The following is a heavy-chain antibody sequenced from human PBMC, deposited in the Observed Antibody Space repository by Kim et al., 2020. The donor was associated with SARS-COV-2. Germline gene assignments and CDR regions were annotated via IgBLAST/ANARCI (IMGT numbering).Heavy chain of an antibody. CDR3: ARDERQQLDAFDI. V-gene: IGHV1-69*01. D-gene: IGHD6-13*01. J-gene: IGHJ3*02. Sequence: FPGRVTITADESTSTAYMELSSLRSEDTAVYYCARDERQQLDAFDIWGQGTMVTVSS.